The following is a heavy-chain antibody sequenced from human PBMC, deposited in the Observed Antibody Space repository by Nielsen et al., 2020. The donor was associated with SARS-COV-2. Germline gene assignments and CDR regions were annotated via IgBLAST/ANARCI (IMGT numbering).Heavy chain of an antibody. J-gene: IGHJ6*02. D-gene: IGHD3-10*01. CDR1: GGSISSYY. Sequence: SETLSLTCTASGGSISSYYWSWIRQPPGKGLEWIGYIYYSGSTNYNPSLKSRVTISVDTSKNQFSLKLSSVTAADTAVYYCARDYYGSGRLQNYYYGMDVWGQGTTVTVSS. CDR3: ARDYYGSGRLQNYYYGMDV. CDR2: IYYSGST. V-gene: IGHV4-59*01.